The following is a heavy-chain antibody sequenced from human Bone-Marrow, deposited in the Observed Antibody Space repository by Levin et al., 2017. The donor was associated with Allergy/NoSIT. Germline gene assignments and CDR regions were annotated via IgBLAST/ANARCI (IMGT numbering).Heavy chain of an antibody. Sequence: PSETLSLTCAVYGGSFSGYNWSWIRQPPGKGLEWIGEINHSGSTNYNPSLKSRVTISVDTSKNHFSLKLSSVTAADTAVYYCARASGWLHLLIDYWGQGALVTVSS. J-gene: IGHJ4*02. CDR1: GGSFSGYN. D-gene: IGHD5-24*01. CDR2: INHSGST. CDR3: ARASGWLHLLIDY. V-gene: IGHV4-34*01.